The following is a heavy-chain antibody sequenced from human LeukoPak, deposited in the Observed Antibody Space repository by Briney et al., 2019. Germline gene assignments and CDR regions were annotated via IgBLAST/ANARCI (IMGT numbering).Heavy chain of an antibody. D-gene: IGHD6-19*01. CDR2: INTSGGST. Sequence: ASVKVSYKPSGYTFTRYYMHWVRQAPGHGLEWMGIINTSGGSTSYEQKFQGRVTMTRDTSTSTVYMELSSLRSEDTAVYYCARVAGGDAYYFDYWGQGTLVTVSS. J-gene: IGHJ4*02. CDR3: ARVAGGDAYYFDY. V-gene: IGHV1-46*01. CDR1: GYTFTRYY.